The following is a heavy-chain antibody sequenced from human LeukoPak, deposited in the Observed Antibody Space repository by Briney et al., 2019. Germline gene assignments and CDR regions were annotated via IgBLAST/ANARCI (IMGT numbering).Heavy chain of an antibody. Sequence: SETLSLTCTVSGGSISSSSYYWGWIRQPPGKGLEWIGSIYYSGSTYYNPSLKSRVTISVDTSKNHFSLKLSSVTAADTAVYYCASGPAAAGQGPFDYWGQGTLVTVSS. CDR3: ASGPAAAGQGPFDY. CDR2: IYYSGST. D-gene: IGHD6-13*01. V-gene: IGHV4-39*02. CDR1: GGSISSSSYY. J-gene: IGHJ4*02.